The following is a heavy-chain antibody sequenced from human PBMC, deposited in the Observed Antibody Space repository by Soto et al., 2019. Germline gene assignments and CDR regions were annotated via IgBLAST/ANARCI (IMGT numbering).Heavy chain of an antibody. V-gene: IGHV1-69*01. CDR3: ARSSRGGPTWIQLGFDP. Sequence: QVQLVQSGAEVKKPGSSVKVSCKASGGTFSSYAISWVRQAPGQGLEWMGGIIPIFGTANYAQKFQGRVTITANESTSTAYMELSSVRSEDTAVYYGARSSRGGPTWIQLGFDPWGQGTLVTVSS. CDR2: IIPIFGTA. D-gene: IGHD5-18*01. CDR1: GGTFSSYA. J-gene: IGHJ5*02.